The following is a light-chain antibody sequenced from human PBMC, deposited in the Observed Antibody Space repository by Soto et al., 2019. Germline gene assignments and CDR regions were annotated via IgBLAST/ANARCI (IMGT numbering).Light chain of an antibody. CDR3: QQYNDWPWT. CDR1: QSVRSN. CDR2: GAS. V-gene: IGKV3-15*01. Sequence: DTVMTQSPATLSVSPGERATLSCRASQSVRSNLAWYQQKPGQTPRLLIYGASTRPTGLPARFSGSGSGTEVTLTISSLQSQDFAVYYCQQYNDWPWTFGQGTKVEIK. J-gene: IGKJ1*01.